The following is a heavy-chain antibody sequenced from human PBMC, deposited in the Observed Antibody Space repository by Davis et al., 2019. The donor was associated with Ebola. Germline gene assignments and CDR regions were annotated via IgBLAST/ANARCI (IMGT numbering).Heavy chain of an antibody. CDR1: VITFSSYA. CDR3: AKDTSSVWFDV. J-gene: IGHJ3*01. Sequence: GGSLRLSCTDSVITFSSYAMTWVRQAPGKGLEWVSAISGSGGSTYYADSVKGRFTISRDNSKKTLYLQMNSLRVEDTAIYYCAKDTSSVWFDVWGQGTMVTVSS. V-gene: IGHV3-23*01. D-gene: IGHD6-19*01. CDR2: ISGSGGST.